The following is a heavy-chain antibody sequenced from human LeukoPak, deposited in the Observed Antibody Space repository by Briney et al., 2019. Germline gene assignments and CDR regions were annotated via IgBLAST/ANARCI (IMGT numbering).Heavy chain of an antibody. Sequence: SETLSLTCTVSGGSISSSSYYWGWIRQPPGKGLEWIGSIYYSGSTYYNPSLKSRVTISVDTSKNQFSLKLSSVTAADTAVYYCARDEQQLVPFRMNYFDYWGQGTLVTVSS. CDR3: ARDEQQLVPFRMNYFDY. V-gene: IGHV4-39*07. D-gene: IGHD6-13*01. CDR1: GGSISSSSYY. CDR2: IYYSGST. J-gene: IGHJ4*02.